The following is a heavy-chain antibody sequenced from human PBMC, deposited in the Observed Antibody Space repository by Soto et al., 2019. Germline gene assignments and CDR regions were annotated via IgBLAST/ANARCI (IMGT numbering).Heavy chain of an antibody. V-gene: IGHV3-23*01. CDR3: AKERGAVTRFDY. Sequence: EVQLLESGGGLVQPGGSLRLSCAASGFTFSSYAMSWVRQAPGKGLEWVSTISGGGGNTYYAGSVKGRFTISRDNSKNTLYLQMSSLRAEDTAVYYRAKERGAVTRFDYWGQGSLVTVSS. J-gene: IGHJ4*02. D-gene: IGHD2-21*02. CDR1: GFTFSSYA. CDR2: ISGGGGNT.